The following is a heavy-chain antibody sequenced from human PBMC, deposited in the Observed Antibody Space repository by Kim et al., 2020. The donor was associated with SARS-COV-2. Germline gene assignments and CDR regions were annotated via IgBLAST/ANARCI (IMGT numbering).Heavy chain of an antibody. Sequence: STYYADSVKGRFTISRDNSKNTLYLQMNSLRAEDTAVYYCARDPRMATVSWGQGTLVTVSS. V-gene: IGHV3-66*01. J-gene: IGHJ4*02. CDR2: ST. D-gene: IGHD4-4*01. CDR3: ARDPRMATVS.